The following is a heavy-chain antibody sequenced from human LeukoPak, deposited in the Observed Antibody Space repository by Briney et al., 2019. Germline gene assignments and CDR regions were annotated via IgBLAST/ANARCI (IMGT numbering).Heavy chain of an antibody. J-gene: IGHJ4*02. D-gene: IGHD4-17*01. CDR1: GGSINTGSFY. CDR3: ATERVYGVSSPAFDN. CDR2: SYTGGSG. Sequence: SETLSLTCAVSGGSINTGSFYWSWVRQPAGKGLEWIGRSYTGGSGMYNPSLKSRVSISLDTSKNQFSLKLSSVTAADTGIYYCATERVYGVSSPAFDNWGQGTLVTVSS. V-gene: IGHV4-61*02.